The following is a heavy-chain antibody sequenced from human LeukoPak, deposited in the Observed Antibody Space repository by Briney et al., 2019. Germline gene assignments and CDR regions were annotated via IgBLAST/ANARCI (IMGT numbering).Heavy chain of an antibody. V-gene: IGHV3-13*01. CDR2: IGFAGDT. J-gene: IGHJ4*02. CDR1: KFTFSGYD. CDR3: ARGRVWGENYLFDY. D-gene: IGHD1-26*01. Sequence: GGSLRLSCAASKFTFSGYDMHWVRQRPGKGLEWVSAIGFAGDTYYSGSVKGRVTISRENAKNSLYLQMNSLRAGDTALYYCARGRVWGENYLFDYWGQGTLVTVSS.